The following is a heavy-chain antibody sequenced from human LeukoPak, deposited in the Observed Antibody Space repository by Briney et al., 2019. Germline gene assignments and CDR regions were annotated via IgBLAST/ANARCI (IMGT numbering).Heavy chain of an antibody. CDR2: FDPEDGET. D-gene: IGHD3-9*01. CDR1: GYTLTKLS. CDR3: ATALLRYFDFRYDY. J-gene: IGHJ4*02. V-gene: IGHV1-24*01. Sequence: ASVKVSCKVSGYTLTKLSMQWVRQAPGKGLEWMGGFDPEDGETIYAQKFQGRVTMTEDTSTDTAYMELSSLRSEDTAVYYCATALLRYFDFRYDYWGQGTLVTVSS.